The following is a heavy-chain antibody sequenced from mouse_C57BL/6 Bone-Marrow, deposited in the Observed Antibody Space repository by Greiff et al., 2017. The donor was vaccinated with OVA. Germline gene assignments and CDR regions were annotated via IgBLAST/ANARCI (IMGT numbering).Heavy chain of an antibody. D-gene: IGHD1-1*01. Sequence: VQLQQSGAELVKPGASVKISCKASGYAFSSYWMNWVKQRPGKGLEWIGQIYPGDGDTNYNGKFKGKATLTADKSSSTAYMQLSSLTSEDSAVYFCARWDTTVVATKTGWYFDVWGTGTTVTVSS. CDR3: ARWDTTVVATKTGWYFDV. CDR1: GYAFSSYW. CDR2: IYPGDGDT. J-gene: IGHJ1*03. V-gene: IGHV1-80*01.